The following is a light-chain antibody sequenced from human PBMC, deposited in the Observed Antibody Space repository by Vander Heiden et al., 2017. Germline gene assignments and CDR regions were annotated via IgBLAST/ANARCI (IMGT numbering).Light chain of an antibody. CDR3: QSYDSSLNWV. CDR2: GNT. J-gene: IGLJ3*02. V-gene: IGLV1-40*01. CDR1: SSNIGAGYD. Sequence: QSVLTPPPSVSGAPGPRVTISCTGSSSNIGAGYDVHWYPQLPGPAPKLLVYGNTNRPSGVPDRFAGSKSGTAASLAITGLQAEEEADYYCQSYDSSLNWVFGGGTKLTVL.